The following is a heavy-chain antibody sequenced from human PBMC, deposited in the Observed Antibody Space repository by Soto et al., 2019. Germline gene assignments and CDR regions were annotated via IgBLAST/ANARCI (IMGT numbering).Heavy chain of an antibody. J-gene: IGHJ6*03. Sequence: SETLSLTCTVSGGSISSFYWSWIRQPPGKGLEWIGYIYYSGSTNYNPSLKSRVTISVDTSKNQFSLKLSSVTAADTAVYYCARHDSGGSYYYYYYMDVWGKGTTVTVSS. D-gene: IGHD2-15*01. CDR1: GGSISSFY. CDR2: IYYSGST. V-gene: IGHV4-59*08. CDR3: ARHDSGGSYYYYYYMDV.